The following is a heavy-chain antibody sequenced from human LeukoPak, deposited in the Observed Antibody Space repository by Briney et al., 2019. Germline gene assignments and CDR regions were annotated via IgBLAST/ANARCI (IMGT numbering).Heavy chain of an antibody. Sequence: PGGSLRLSCAAPGFTFSSYGMHWVRQAPGKGLEWVAFIRYDGSNKYYADSVKGRFTISRDNSKNTLYLQMNSLRAEDTAVYYCARGKYDSSGYPLLGFDYWGQGTLVTVSS. CDR3: ARGKYDSSGYPLLGFDY. V-gene: IGHV3-30*02. D-gene: IGHD3-22*01. CDR1: GFTFSSYG. J-gene: IGHJ4*02. CDR2: IRYDGSNK.